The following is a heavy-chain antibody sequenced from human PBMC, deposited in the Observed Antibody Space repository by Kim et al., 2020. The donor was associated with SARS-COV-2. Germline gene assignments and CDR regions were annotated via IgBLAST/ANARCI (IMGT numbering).Heavy chain of an antibody. Sequence: GGSLRLSCAASGFTFDDHAMHWVRQAPGKGLEWVSGISWNSGSIGYADSVKGRFTISRDNAKNSLYLQMNSLRAEDTALYYCAKAGDSSSWYDYYYGMDVWGQGTTVTVSS. CDR1: GFTFDDHA. J-gene: IGHJ6*02. V-gene: IGHV3-9*01. CDR3: AKAGDSSSWYDYYYGMDV. D-gene: IGHD6-13*01. CDR2: ISWNSGSI.